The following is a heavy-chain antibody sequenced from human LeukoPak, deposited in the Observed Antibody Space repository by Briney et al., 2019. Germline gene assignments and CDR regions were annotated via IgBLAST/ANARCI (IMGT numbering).Heavy chain of an antibody. D-gene: IGHD2-2*01. CDR2: IYYSGST. V-gene: IGHV4-39*07. CDR1: GGSISSSSYY. Sequence: SETLSLTCTVSGGSISSSSYYWGWLRQPPGKGLEWIGSIYYSGSTYYNPSLKSRVTISVDTSKNQLSLKLSSVTAADTAVYYCAREVVVPAAIHYYYYYYMDVWGKGTTVTVSS. CDR3: AREVVVPAAIHYYYYYYMDV. J-gene: IGHJ6*03.